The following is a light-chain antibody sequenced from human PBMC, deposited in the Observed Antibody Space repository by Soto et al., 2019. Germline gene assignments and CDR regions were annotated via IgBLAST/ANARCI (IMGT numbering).Light chain of an antibody. CDR3: HQYYGYPYT. CDR1: QSINTW. J-gene: IGKJ2*01. CDR2: DAS. V-gene: IGKV1-5*01. Sequence: DIQMTQSPSTLSASIGDRITITCRASQSINTWLAWYQQTPGRAPNVLIYDASSLESGVPSRFSGSGSGTEFILTISSLQLDDFATYYCHQYYGYPYTFGQGTKLDIK.